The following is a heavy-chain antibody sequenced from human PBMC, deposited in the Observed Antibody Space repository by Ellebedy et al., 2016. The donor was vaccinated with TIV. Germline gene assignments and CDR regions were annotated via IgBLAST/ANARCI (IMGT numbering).Heavy chain of an antibody. CDR2: IRSSSSYI. Sequence: GESLKISCAASGFTFSSYSMNWVRQAPGKGLAWVSSIRSSSSYIYYADSMKGRFTISRDNAKNTLYLQMNSLRAEDTAVYYCSRAVNYGMDVWGQGTTVTVS. V-gene: IGHV3-21*01. CDR1: GFTFSSYS. D-gene: IGHD4-17*01. J-gene: IGHJ6*02. CDR3: SRAVNYGMDV.